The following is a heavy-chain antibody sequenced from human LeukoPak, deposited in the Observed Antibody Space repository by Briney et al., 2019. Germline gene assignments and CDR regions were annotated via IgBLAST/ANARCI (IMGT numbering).Heavy chain of an antibody. CDR3: AKDHARDSSGYYYSHY. D-gene: IGHD3-22*01. CDR2: ISYDGSNK. V-gene: IGHV3-30-3*01. J-gene: IGHJ4*02. CDR1: GFTFSSYA. Sequence: GRSLRLSCAASGFTFSSYAMPWVRQAPGKGLEWVAVISYDGSNKYYADSVKGRFTISRDNSKNTLYLQMNSLRAEDTAVYYCAKDHARDSSGYYYSHYWGQGTLVTVSS.